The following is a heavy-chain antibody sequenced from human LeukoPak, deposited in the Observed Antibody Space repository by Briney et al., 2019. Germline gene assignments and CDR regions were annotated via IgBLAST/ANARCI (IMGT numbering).Heavy chain of an antibody. Sequence: GGSLRLSCAASGFTFNDYYMSWIRQAPGKGLEWVSYMSSSSSYTNYADSVKGRFTISRDNAKNSLYLQMNSLRAEDTAVYYCSRDFYGSGSSIIDYWGQGTLVTVSS. J-gene: IGHJ4*02. CDR3: SRDFYGSGSSIIDY. V-gene: IGHV3-11*05. CDR2: MSSSSSYT. D-gene: IGHD3-10*01. CDR1: GFTFNDYY.